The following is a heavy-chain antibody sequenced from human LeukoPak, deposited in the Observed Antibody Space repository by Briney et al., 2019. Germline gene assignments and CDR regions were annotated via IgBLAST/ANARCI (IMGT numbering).Heavy chain of an antibody. CDR1: GASISSTSYY. CDR2: IYYSGST. Sequence: SETLSLTCTVSGASISSTSYYWGWIRQPPGTGLEWIGYIYYSGSTNYNPSLKSRVTISVDTSKNQFSLKLSSVTAADTAAYYCAREDRNWFDPWGQGTLVTVSS. CDR3: AREDRNWFDP. J-gene: IGHJ5*02. V-gene: IGHV4-61*01.